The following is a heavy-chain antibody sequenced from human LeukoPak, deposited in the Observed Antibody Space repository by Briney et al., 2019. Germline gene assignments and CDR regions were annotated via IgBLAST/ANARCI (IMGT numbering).Heavy chain of an antibody. CDR3: ARGWSGSYYSHYYYYMDV. V-gene: IGHV1-2*02. CDR1: GGTFSSYA. J-gene: IGHJ6*03. CDR2: INPNSGGT. D-gene: IGHD1-26*01. Sequence: ASVKVSCKASGGTFSSYAISWVRQAPGQGLEWMGWINPNSGGTNYAQKFQGRVTMTRDTSISTAYMELSRLRSDDTAVYYCARGWSGSYYSHYYYYMDVWGKGPRSPSP.